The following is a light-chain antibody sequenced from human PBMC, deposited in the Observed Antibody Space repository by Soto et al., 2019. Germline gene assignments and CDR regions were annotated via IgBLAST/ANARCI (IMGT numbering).Light chain of an antibody. CDR2: EVS. V-gene: IGKV2D-29*01. J-gene: IGKJ3*01. CDR1: QGLLNSNGKTH. CDR3: MQSVELPRT. Sequence: DIVMTQTPLSLSVSPGQPASVSCKSSQGLLNSNGKTHLYWHLQKPGQPPQPLVYEVSNRFSGVPETFRGSVSGTDFKLKISRVEAEDVVVYYGMQSVELPRTFGPGTKVDIK.